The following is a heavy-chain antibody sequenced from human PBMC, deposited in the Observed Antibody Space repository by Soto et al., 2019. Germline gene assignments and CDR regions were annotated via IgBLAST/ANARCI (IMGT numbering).Heavy chain of an antibody. J-gene: IGHJ5*02. CDR2: ISGSGGST. CDR3: AKGGPYYGDVTGFDP. D-gene: IGHD4-17*01. CDR1: GFTFSSYA. V-gene: IGHV3-23*01. Sequence: GGSLKLSCAASGFTFSSYAMSWVRQAPGKGLEWVSAISGSGGSTYYADSVKGRFTISRDNSKNTLYLQMNSLRAEDTAVYYCAKGGPYYGDVTGFDPWGQGTLVTVSS.